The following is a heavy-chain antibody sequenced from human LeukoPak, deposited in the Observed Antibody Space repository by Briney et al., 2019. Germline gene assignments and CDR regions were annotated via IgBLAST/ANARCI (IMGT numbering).Heavy chain of an antibody. CDR2: ISYDGSNK. J-gene: IGHJ6*02. D-gene: IGHD5-12*01. V-gene: IGHV3-30*04. Sequence: GGSLRLSCAASGFTFSSYAMHWVRQAPGKGLEWVAVISYDGSNKYYADSVKGRFTISRDNSKNTLYLQMNSLRAEDTAVYYCASVGYSGYGETEYYYYYGMDVWGQGTLVTVSS. CDR1: GFTFSSYA. CDR3: ASVGYSGYGETEYYYYYGMDV.